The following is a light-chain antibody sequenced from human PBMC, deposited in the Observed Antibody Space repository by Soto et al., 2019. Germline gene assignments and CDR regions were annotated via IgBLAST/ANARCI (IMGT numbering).Light chain of an antibody. V-gene: IGLV2-8*01. CDR2: EVS. CDR1: SSDIGGYNY. CDR3: SSYAGSNNLV. J-gene: IGLJ2*01. Sequence: QSALTQPPSASGSPGQSVAISCTGTSSDIGGYNYVSWYQQHPGKAPKLMIFEVSQRPSGVPDRFSGSKFGNTASLTVSGLQAEDEADYYCSSYAGSNNLVFGGGTKLTVL.